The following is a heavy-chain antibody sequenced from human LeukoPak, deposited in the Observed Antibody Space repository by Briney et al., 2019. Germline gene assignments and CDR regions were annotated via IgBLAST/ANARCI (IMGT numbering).Heavy chain of an antibody. CDR1: GYRFTSDW. CDR3: AREAYCGGDCYSVGMDV. Sequence: GGSLKISCKGSGYRFTSDWIGWVRQMPGKGLEWMGIIYPGDSDTRYSPSFQGQVTISADKSISTAYLQWSSLKASDTAMYYCAREAYCGGDCYSVGMDVWGQGTTVTVSS. CDR2: IYPGDSDT. J-gene: IGHJ6*02. V-gene: IGHV5-51*01. D-gene: IGHD2-21*02.